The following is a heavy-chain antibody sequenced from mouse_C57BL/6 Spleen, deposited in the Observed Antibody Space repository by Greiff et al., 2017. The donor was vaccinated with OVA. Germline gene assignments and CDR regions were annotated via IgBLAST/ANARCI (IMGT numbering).Heavy chain of an antibody. CDR2: INYDGSST. Sequence: EVQLVESEGGLVQPGSSMKLSCTASGFTFSDYYMAWVRQVPEKGLEWVANINYDGSSTYYLDSLKSRFIISRDNAKNILYLQMSSLKSEDTATYYCARRATAHWYFDVWGTGTTVTVSS. V-gene: IGHV5-16*01. J-gene: IGHJ1*03. CDR3: ARRATAHWYFDV. D-gene: IGHD1-2*01. CDR1: GFTFSDYY.